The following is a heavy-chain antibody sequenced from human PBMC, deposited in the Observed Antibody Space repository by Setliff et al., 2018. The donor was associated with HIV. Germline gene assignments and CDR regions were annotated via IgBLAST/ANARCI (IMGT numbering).Heavy chain of an antibody. CDR3: ARFPLLHKNAFDI. CDR2: IYYSGST. V-gene: IGHV4-61*05. Sequence: PSETLSLTCTVSGGSISSTSYYWGWTRQPPGTGLEWIGTIYYSGSTNYNPSLKSRVTISVDTSRNQFSLNLSSVTAADTAVYYCARFPLLHKNAFDIWGQGTMVTVSS. D-gene: IGHD2-15*01. CDR1: GGSISSTSYY. J-gene: IGHJ3*02.